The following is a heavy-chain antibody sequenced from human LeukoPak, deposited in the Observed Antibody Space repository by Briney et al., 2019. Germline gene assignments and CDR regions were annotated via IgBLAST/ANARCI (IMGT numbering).Heavy chain of an antibody. Sequence: SVKVSCKASGGTFSSYAISWVRQAPGHGLEWMGRIIPIFGTANYAQKFQGRVTITTDESTSTAYMELSSLRSEDTAVYYCARGDSSGYYGDYWGQGTLVTVSS. CDR1: GGTFSSYA. V-gene: IGHV1-69*05. J-gene: IGHJ4*02. CDR2: IIPIFGTA. D-gene: IGHD3-22*01. CDR3: ARGDSSGYYGDY.